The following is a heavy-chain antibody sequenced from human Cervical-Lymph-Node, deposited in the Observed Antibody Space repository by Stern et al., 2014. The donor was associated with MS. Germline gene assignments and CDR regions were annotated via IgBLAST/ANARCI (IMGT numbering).Heavy chain of an antibody. CDR1: GFTFTSSA. D-gene: IGHD3-22*01. V-gene: IGHV1-58*01. CDR2: IVVGSGNT. CDR3: AAKKDYYDSSGDDAFDI. Sequence: QLVQSGPEVKKPGTSVKVSCKASGFTFTSSAVQWVRQARGQRLEWIGRIVVGSGNTNYAQKFQERVTITRDMSTSTAYMELSSLRSEDTAVYYCAAKKDYYDSSGDDAFDIWGQGTMVTVSS. J-gene: IGHJ3*02.